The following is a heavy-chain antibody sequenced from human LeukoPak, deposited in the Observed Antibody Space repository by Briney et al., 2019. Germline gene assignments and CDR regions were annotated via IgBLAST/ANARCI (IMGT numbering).Heavy chain of an antibody. J-gene: IGHJ1*01. CDR1: GGTFSSYA. Sequence: SVKVSCKASGGTFSSYAISWVRQAPGQGLEWMGGIIPIFGTANYAQKFQGRVTITADESTSTAYTELSSLRSEDTAVYYCARSGSFLAYCGGDCYSGAEYFQHWGQGTLVTVSS. V-gene: IGHV1-69*01. CDR2: IIPIFGTA. D-gene: IGHD2-21*02. CDR3: ARSGSFLAYCGGDCYSGAEYFQH.